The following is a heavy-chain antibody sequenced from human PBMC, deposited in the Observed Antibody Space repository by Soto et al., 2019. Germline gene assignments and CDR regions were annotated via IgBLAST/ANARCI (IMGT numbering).Heavy chain of an antibody. J-gene: IGHJ5*02. V-gene: IGHV4-31*03. CDR1: GDSISSDSYY. D-gene: IGHD2-2*01. CDR2: IYYSGST. Sequence: QVQLQESGPGLVKPSQTLSLTCTVSGDSISSDSYYWSWIRQHPGKGLEWIGYIYYSGSTYYNPSLKSXXTXSXXTSKNQFSLKLSSVTAADTAVYYCVRGAPMPWFDPWGQGTLVTVSS. CDR3: VRGAPMPWFDP.